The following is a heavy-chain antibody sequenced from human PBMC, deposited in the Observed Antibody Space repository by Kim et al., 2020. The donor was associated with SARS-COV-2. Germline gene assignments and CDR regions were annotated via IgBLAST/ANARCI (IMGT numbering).Heavy chain of an antibody. CDR1: GYTFTSYY. CDR3: ARDGADIVVVPAARPGIAVAMFDY. V-gene: IGHV1-46*01. CDR2: INPSGGST. J-gene: IGHJ4*02. D-gene: IGHD2-2*01. Sequence: ASVKVSCKASGYTFTSYYMHWVRQAPGQGLEWMGIINPSGGSTSNAQKFQGRVTMTRDTSTSTVYMELSSLRSEDTAVYYCARDGADIVVVPAARPGIAVAMFDYWGQGTLVTVSS.